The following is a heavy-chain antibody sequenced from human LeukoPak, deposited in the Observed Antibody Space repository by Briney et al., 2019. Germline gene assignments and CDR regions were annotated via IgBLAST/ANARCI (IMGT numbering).Heavy chain of an antibody. CDR3: ARLGWNNWCDP. D-gene: IGHD1-1*01. CDR2: IYYSGST. V-gene: IGHV4-39*01. Sequence: SETLSLTCTVSGGSISSSSYYWVWLPQPPGKGLEWIGSIYYSGSTYYNPSLKSRVIISVDTYKLQFSLKLSSVTAADTAVYYCARLGWNNWCDPGGQGTGVTVSS. CDR1: GGSISSSSYY. J-gene: IGHJ5*02.